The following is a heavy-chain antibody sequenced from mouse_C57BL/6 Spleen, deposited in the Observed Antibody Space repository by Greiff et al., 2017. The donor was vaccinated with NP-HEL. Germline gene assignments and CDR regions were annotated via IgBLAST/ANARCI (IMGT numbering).Heavy chain of an antibody. CDR1: GFTFSDYG. D-gene: IGHD2-4*01. J-gene: IGHJ2*01. CDR3: AREGVYDYDVYYFDY. V-gene: IGHV5-17*01. Sequence: EVHLVESGGGLVKPGGSLKLSCAASGFTFSDYGMHWVRQAPEKGLEWVAYISSGSSTIYYADTVKGRFTISRDNAKNTLFLQMTSLRSEDTAMYYCAREGVYDYDVYYFDYWGQGTTLTVSS. CDR2: ISSGSSTI.